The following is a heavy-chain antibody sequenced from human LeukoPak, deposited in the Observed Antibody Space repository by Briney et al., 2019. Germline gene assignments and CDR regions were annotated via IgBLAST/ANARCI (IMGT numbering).Heavy chain of an antibody. D-gene: IGHD3-3*01. V-gene: IGHV3-30-3*01. J-gene: IGHJ4*02. CDR3: ARDFETYYDFWTGYPY. CDR1: EFTFSRYS. CDR2: ISYAGTNK. Sequence: GGSLRLSCVASEFTFSRYSIHWVRQAPAKGLEWVAAISYAGTNKYYADSVKGRFTISRDNSQNTLYLQMNSLRTEDTAVYYCARDFETYYDFWTGYPYWGQGTLVTVSS.